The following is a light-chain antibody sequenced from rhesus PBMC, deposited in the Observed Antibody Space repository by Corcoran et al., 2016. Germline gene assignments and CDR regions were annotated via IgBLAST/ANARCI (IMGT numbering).Light chain of an antibody. CDR1: QGFTNW. Sequence: DIQMTQSPSSLSASVGDKVTISCQASQGFTNWLAWYQQKPGNPPKLLIYEASTLQSGVPSRFSGGGSGTSFTLPISSLQPEDFATYYCLQYDSSPYSFGPGTKVDIK. V-gene: IGKV1-22*01. CDR2: EAS. CDR3: LQYDSSPYS. J-gene: IGKJ2*01.